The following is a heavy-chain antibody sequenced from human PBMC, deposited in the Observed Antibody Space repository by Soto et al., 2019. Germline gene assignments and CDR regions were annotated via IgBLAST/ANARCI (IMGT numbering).Heavy chain of an antibody. CDR1: GYTFSGHY. J-gene: IGHJ6*02. V-gene: IGHV1-2*02. D-gene: IGHD1-26*01. CDR2: INPNTGGS. Sequence: ASVKRSCKASGYTFSGHYIHWVRQAPGQGLEWMGWINPNTGGSNYAEKFKGRITMTRDTSIFTTHMRLNRLTSDDTAVYYCARDLIVDGPDNYGMDVWGQGTTVTVPS. CDR3: ARDLIVDGPDNYGMDV.